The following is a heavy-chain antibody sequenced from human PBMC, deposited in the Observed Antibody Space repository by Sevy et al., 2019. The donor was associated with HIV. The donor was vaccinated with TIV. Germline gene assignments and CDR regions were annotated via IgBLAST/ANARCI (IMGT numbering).Heavy chain of an antibody. CDR1: GITFSYYS. CDR2: ISSSSSNI. Sequence: GESLKISCVGSGITFSYYSMNWVRQAPGKGLEWVSSISSSSSNIYYADSVKGRFTISRDNAKKSLYLQMNSLRAEDTAVYYCARDLPPSATTVAHFDNWGQGTLVTVSS. V-gene: IGHV3-21*01. D-gene: IGHD4-4*01. J-gene: IGHJ4*02. CDR3: ARDLPPSATTVAHFDN.